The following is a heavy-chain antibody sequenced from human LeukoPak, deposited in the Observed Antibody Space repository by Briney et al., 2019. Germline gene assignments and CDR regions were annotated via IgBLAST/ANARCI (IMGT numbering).Heavy chain of an antibody. V-gene: IGHV3-74*01. CDR2: INSDGSST. J-gene: IGHJ4*02. CDR1: GFTFSSYW. CDR3: TTLLGYCSSTSCYSVDY. D-gene: IGHD2-2*01. Sequence: GGSLRLSCAASGFTFSSYWMHWVRQAPGKGLVWVSRINSDGSSTSYADSVKGRFTISRDNAKNTLYLQMNSLKTEDTAVYYCTTLLGYCSSTSCYSVDYWGQGTLVTVSS.